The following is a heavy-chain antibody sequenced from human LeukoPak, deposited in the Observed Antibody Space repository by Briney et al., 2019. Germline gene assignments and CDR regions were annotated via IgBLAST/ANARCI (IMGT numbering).Heavy chain of an antibody. Sequence: ASVKVSCKASGYNFKGYYIYWVRQAPGQGLEWMGWINPNSGGTNYAQKFQGRVTFTRDTSTSMAYMELSRLRSDDTAVYFCARGYDSSAYKLPIDSWGQGTLVSVSS. CDR1: GYNFKGYY. V-gene: IGHV1-2*02. CDR2: INPNSGGT. CDR3: ARGYDSSAYKLPIDS. J-gene: IGHJ4*02. D-gene: IGHD3-22*01.